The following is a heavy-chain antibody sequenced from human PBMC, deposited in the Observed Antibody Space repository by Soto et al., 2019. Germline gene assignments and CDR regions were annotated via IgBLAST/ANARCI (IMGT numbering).Heavy chain of an antibody. J-gene: IGHJ4*02. V-gene: IGHV4-30-4*01. CDR3: ARAWGLLVEMATIYGYYFDY. D-gene: IGHD5-12*01. CDR2: SYYSGST. Sequence: QVQLQESGPGLVKPSQTLSLTCTVSGGSISSGDYYWSWIRQPPGKGLEWIGYSYYSGSTYYNPSLKSRVTISVDTSKNQFSLKLSSVTAADTAVYYCARAWGLLVEMATIYGYYFDYWGQGTLVTVSS. CDR1: GGSISSGDYY.